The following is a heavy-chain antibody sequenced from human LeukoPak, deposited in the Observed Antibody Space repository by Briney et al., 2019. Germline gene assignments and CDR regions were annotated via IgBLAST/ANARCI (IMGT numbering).Heavy chain of an antibody. CDR1: GGSFSGYY. V-gene: IGHV4-34*01. CDR3: VTYYFDSSGPKKNY. J-gene: IGHJ4*02. D-gene: IGHD3-22*01. Sequence: PSETLSLTCAVYGGSFSGYYWSWIRQPPGRGLEWIGEINHSGSTNYNPSLKSRVTISVDTSKKQFSLKLSSVTAADTAVYYCVTYYFDSSGPKKNYWGQGTLVTVSS. CDR2: INHSGST.